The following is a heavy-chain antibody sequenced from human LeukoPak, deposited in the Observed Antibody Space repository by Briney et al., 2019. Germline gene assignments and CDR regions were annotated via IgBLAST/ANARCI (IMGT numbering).Heavy chain of an antibody. Sequence: ASVKVSCKTSGGTFINYTISWVRQAPGQGLEWMGGIIPIFGTANYAQKFQGKVTITADKSTSTAYMDLSSLRFEDTAVYYCARTYCGGDCYSSRGWFDTWGQGTLVTVSS. D-gene: IGHD2-21*02. V-gene: IGHV1-69*06. J-gene: IGHJ5*02. CDR3: ARTYCGGDCYSSRGWFDT. CDR2: IIPIFGTA. CDR1: GGTFINYT.